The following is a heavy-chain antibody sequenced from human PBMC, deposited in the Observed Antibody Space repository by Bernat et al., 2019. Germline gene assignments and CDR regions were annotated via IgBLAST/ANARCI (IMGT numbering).Heavy chain of an antibody. CDR1: GFTFSDYY. CDR2: ISSSSSYT. J-gene: IGHJ5*02. V-gene: IGHV3-11*06. CDR3: ARASPAIELWSRAPRTRWFDP. D-gene: IGHD5-18*01. Sequence: QVQLVESGGGLVKPGGSLRLSCAASGFTFSDYYMSWIRQAPGKGLEWVSYISSSSSYTNYADSVKGRFTISRDNAKNSLYLQMNSLRAEDTAVYYWARASPAIELWSRAPRTRWFDPWGQGTLVTVSS.